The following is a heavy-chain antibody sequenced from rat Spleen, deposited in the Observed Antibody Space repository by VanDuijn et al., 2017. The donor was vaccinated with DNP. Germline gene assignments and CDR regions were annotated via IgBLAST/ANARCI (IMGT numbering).Heavy chain of an antibody. D-gene: IGHD2-5*01. J-gene: IGHJ2*01. CDR3: ATVLTDY. CDR1: GFTFSNYN. CDR2: ISNTGDHT. V-gene: IGHV5-25*01. Sequence: EVQLVESGGGLVQPGRSLKLSCAASGFTFSNYNMAWVRQAPTKGLEWVASISNTGDHTYYSDSVKGRFSLSRDNAKSTLDLQMDSLRSEDTATYFCATVLTDYWGQGVMVTVSS.